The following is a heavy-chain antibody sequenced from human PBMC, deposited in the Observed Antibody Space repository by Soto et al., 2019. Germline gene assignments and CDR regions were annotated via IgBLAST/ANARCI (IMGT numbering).Heavy chain of an antibody. D-gene: IGHD5-12*01. CDR3: ARDLGNDIVATNQAKPPPTSYYYGMDV. Sequence: GASVKVSCKASGGTFSSYAISWVRQAPGQGLEWMGGIIPIFGTANYAQKFQGRVTITADESTSTAYMELSSLRSEDTAVYYCARDLGNDIVATNQAKPPPTSYYYGMDVWGQGTTVTVSS. J-gene: IGHJ6*02. CDR2: IIPIFGTA. CDR1: GGTFSSYA. V-gene: IGHV1-69*13.